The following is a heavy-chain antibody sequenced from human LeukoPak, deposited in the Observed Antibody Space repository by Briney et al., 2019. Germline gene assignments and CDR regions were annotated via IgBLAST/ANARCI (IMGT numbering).Heavy chain of an antibody. Sequence: ASVKVSCKASGYTFTGYYMHWVRQATGQGLEWMGWMNPNSGNTGYAQKFQGRVTITRNTSISTAYMELSSLRSEDTAVYYCARDRVLRYFDWLPKSDAFDIWGQGTMVTVSS. CDR1: GYTFTGYY. CDR2: MNPNSGNT. V-gene: IGHV1-8*03. CDR3: ARDRVLRYFDWLPKSDAFDI. D-gene: IGHD3-9*01. J-gene: IGHJ3*02.